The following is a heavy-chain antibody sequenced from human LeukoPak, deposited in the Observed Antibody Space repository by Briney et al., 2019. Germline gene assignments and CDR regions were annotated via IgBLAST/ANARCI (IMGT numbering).Heavy chain of an antibody. V-gene: IGHV3-30*04. D-gene: IGHD3-22*01. CDR1: GFTFNMYS. CDR2: ISYDGSKK. CDR3: ARVRGNYYDSSGFPGD. J-gene: IGHJ4*02. Sequence: GRSLRLSCAASGFTFNMYSMDWVRQAPGKGLEWVARISYDGSKKYYADSMRGRFSISRDNSKNTLYLQMKSLRAEDTAIYYCARVRGNYYDSSGFPGDWGQGTLVTVSS.